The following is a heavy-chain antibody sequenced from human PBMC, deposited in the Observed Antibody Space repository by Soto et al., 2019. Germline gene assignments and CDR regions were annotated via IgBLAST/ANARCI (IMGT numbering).Heavy chain of an antibody. CDR3: ARERQYEPLLY. J-gene: IGHJ4*02. D-gene: IGHD2-2*01. V-gene: IGHV1-18*01. Sequence: QVQLVQSGVEVKKPGASVKVSCQASGYTFTNYGITWLRQAPGQGLEWMGWVSAYNRNTNYAQRFQDRVTMTTDTSTRTAYMELRNLKSDDTAIYVCARERQYEPLLYWGQGTLVTVSS. CDR1: GYTFTNYG. CDR2: VSAYNRNT.